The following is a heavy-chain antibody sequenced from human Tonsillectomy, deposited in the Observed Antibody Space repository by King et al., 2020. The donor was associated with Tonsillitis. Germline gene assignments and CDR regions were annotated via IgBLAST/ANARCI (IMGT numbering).Heavy chain of an antibody. CDR3: ASSILGYCSSTSCSLDY. Sequence: VQLVETGGGLIQPGGSLRLSCAASGFTVSSNYMSWVRQAPGKGLEWVSVIYSGGSTYYADSVKGRFTISRDNSKNTLYLQMNSLRAEDTAVYYCASSILGYCSSTSCSLDYWGQGTLVTVSS. CDR1: GFTVSSNY. CDR2: IYSGGST. V-gene: IGHV3-53*02. J-gene: IGHJ4*02. D-gene: IGHD2-2*01.